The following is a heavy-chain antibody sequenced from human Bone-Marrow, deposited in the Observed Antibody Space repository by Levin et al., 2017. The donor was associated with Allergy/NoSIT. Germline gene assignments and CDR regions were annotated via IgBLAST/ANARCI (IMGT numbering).Heavy chain of an antibody. CDR1: GGSFSGYY. D-gene: IGHD3-16*02. J-gene: IGHJ3*02. V-gene: IGHV4-34*01. Sequence: KASETLSLTCAVYGGSFSGYYWSWIRQPPGKGLEWIGEINHSGSTNYNPSLKSRVTISVDTSKNQFSLKLSSVTAADTAVYYCARGDYVWGSYPVCAFDIWGQGTMVTVSS. CDR3: ARGDYVWGSYPVCAFDI. CDR2: INHSGST.